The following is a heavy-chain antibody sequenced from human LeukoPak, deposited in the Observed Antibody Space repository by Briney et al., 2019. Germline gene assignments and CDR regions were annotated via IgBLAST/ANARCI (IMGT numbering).Heavy chain of an antibody. D-gene: IGHD3-3*01. CDR2: VSAYNGNT. CDR1: GYNFTNFY. V-gene: IGHV1-18*04. Sequence: GSVKVSCQAFGYNFTNFYMHWVRQAPGPGLEWMGWVSAYNGNTNYAQKLQGRVTMTTDTSTSTAYMELRSLRSDDTAVYYCARNQYYDFWSGYYHDAFDIWGQGTMVTVSS. CDR3: ARNQYYDFWSGYYHDAFDI. J-gene: IGHJ3*02.